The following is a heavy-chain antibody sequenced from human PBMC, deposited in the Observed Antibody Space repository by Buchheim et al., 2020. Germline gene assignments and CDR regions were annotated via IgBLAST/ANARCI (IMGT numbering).Heavy chain of an antibody. D-gene: IGHD2-21*02. V-gene: IGHV1-46*03. Sequence: QVQLVQSGAEVKKPGASVKVSCKASGYTFTSYYMHWVRQAPGQGLEWMGIINPSGGSTSYAQKFQGRVTMTRDTSTSTVYMELSSLRSKDTAVYYCARFQVGGDKLPGRYFDYWGQGTL. CDR1: GYTFTSYY. J-gene: IGHJ4*02. CDR3: ARFQVGGDKLPGRYFDY. CDR2: INPSGGST.